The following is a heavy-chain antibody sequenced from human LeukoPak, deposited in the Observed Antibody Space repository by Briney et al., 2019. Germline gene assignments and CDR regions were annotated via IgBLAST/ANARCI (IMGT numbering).Heavy chain of an antibody. CDR2: IIPNLGTT. D-gene: IGHD3-22*01. CDR3: ATTNDGGGYQWGDFFDF. V-gene: IGHV1-69*04. Sequence: ASVKVSCKASGGTSNSHAVSWVRQAPGQGLEWMGRIIPNLGTTNRAQNFQDRVTLTADKSTNTAYMELTSLTSDDTAVYYCATTNDGGGYQWGDFFDFWGQGTLVTVSS. CDR1: GGTSNSHA. J-gene: IGHJ4*02.